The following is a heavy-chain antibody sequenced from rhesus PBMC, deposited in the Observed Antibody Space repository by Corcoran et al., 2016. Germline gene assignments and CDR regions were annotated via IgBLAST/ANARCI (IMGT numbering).Heavy chain of an antibody. D-gene: IGHD6-13*01. Sequence: VQLQESVPGLVKPSATLSLTCAVSGGSISDDYYWSWLRQPPGKGLEWSGDIDGSAGGTNYNTAVKNRVTSAIDTAKNQCSLKLIYVTAADTAVYYGARPIAAGHQGCDVGGPGVLVTVSS. V-gene: IGHV4-106*01. J-gene: IGHJ5-1*01. CDR3: ARPIAAGHQGCDV. CDR2: IDGSAGGT. CDR1: GGSISDDYY.